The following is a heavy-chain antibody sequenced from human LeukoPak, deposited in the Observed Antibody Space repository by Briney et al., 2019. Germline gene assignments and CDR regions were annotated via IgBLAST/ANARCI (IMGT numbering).Heavy chain of an antibody. V-gene: IGHV3-53*05. CDR1: GFTVSNNY. CDR2: TYSDGST. J-gene: IGHJ6*02. Sequence: GGSLRLSCTASGFTVSNNYMSWVRQAPGKGLECVSITYSDGSTDYADSVKGRFTISRDNSKNTLYLQMNSLRAEDTAVYYCARQSYYYGMDVWGQGTTVTVSS. CDR3: ARQSYYYGMDV.